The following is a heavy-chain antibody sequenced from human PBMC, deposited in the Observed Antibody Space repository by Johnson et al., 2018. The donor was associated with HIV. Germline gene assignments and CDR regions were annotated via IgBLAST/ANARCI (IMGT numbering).Heavy chain of an antibody. CDR2: IGTLSDT. V-gene: IGHV3-9*01. CDR3: VTRGFYCTDGVCHGVFDF. Sequence: VQLVESGGGLVQPGRSLRLSCAASGFTYDDYAIHWVRQAPGKGLEWVSGIGTLSDTFYPESVKGRFTISRDNAKKSLYLQMNSLRAEDTALYYCVTRGFYCTDGVCHGVFDFWGQGTVFSVSS. CDR1: GFTYDDYA. D-gene: IGHD2-8*01. J-gene: IGHJ3*01.